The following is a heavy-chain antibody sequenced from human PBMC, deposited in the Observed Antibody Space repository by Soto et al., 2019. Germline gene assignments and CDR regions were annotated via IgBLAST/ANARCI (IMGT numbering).Heavy chain of an antibody. J-gene: IGHJ6*02. V-gene: IGHV5-10-1*01. D-gene: IGHD1-7*01. CDR3: ARVNWNYAPYYYYGMDV. Sequence: GESLKISCKGSGYSFTSYWISWVRQMPGKGLEWMGRIDPSDSYTNYSPSFQGHVTISADKSISTAYLQWSSLKASDTAMYYCARVNWNYAPYYYYGMDVWDQGTTVTVSS. CDR1: GYSFTSYW. CDR2: IDPSDSYT.